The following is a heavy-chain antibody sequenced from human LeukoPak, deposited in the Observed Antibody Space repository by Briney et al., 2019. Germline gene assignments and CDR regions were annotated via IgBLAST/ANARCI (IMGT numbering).Heavy chain of an antibody. CDR1: GFTFSSYS. CDR2: ISSSSSYI. CDR3: ARDADYGDYFDY. D-gene: IGHD4-17*01. V-gene: IGHV3-21*01. J-gene: IGHJ4*02. Sequence: GGSLRLPCAVSGFTFSSYSMNWVRQAPGKGLEWVSSISSSSSYIYYADSVKGRFTISRDNAKNSLYLQMNSLRAEDTAVYYCARDADYGDYFDYWGQGTLVTVSS.